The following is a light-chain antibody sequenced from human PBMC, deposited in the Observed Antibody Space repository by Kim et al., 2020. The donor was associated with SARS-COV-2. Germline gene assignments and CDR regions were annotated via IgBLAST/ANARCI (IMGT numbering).Light chain of an antibody. J-gene: IGLJ3*02. Sequence: QTATPTLTGTRNTVGNQVAAWLEQHQGHTPKIVFYRNGKRHSETSERFSASRSGNTASLTITGLQPEDEADYYCSAWDTSLDVWVFGGGTQLTVL. V-gene: IGLV10-54*01. CDR1: RNTVGNQV. CDR3: SAWDTSLDVWV. CDR2: RNG.